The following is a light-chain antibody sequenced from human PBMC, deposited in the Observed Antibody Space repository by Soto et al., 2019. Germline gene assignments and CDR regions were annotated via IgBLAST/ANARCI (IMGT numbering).Light chain of an antibody. CDR3: QQYDTNSPT. CDR2: KAS. CDR1: QNIRTW. J-gene: IGKJ1*01. Sequence: GDRVTITCRASQNIRTWLAWYQQMPGKAPKVLISKASTLQSGIPSRFSGSGSETDFTLTISSLQPDDFATYYCQQYDTNSPTFGQGTKV. V-gene: IGKV1-5*03.